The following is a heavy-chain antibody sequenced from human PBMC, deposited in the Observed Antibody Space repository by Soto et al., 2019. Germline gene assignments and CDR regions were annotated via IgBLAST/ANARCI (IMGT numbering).Heavy chain of an antibody. CDR3: ARVERGTATTVVDAFDI. J-gene: IGHJ3*02. CDR1: GGFVSSGSYY. Sequence: QVQLQQWGAGLLKPSETLSLTCAVYGGFVSSGSYYWSWIRQPPGKGLEWIGEMSHSGGTHFNPSLKRRVTISVDTSKNQFSLKMSSVTAADTAVYYCARVERGTATTVVDAFDIWGPGTMVTVSS. CDR2: MSHSGGT. D-gene: IGHD1-1*01. V-gene: IGHV4-34*01.